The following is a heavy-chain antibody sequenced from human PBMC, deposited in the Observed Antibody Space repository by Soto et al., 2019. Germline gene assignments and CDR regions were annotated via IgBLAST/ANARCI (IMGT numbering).Heavy chain of an antibody. V-gene: IGHV4-30-2*01. CDR3: ASSHAGAHITAAVH. J-gene: IGHJ4*02. CDR2: IYHSGST. D-gene: IGHD6-13*01. CDR1: GGSISSGGYS. Sequence: QLQLQESGSGLVKPSQTLSLTCAVSGGSISSGGYSWNWIRQPPGKGLEWIGYIYHSGSTYYNPSLKSRVNISVDRSKNQFSRKLSSVTAADTAVYYCASSHAGAHITAAVHWGQGTLVTVSS.